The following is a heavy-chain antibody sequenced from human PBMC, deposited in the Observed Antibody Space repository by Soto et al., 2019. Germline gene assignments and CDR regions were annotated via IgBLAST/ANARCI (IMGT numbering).Heavy chain of an antibody. Sequence: PSETLSLTCAVSGGSISSDGYSWSWIRQPPGKGLEWIGYIYHTGTTYYNPSLESRVTISVDKSKNQFSLKLRSVTAADMAVYYCARDRTWGANWFDPWGRGTLVTVSS. J-gene: IGHJ5*02. D-gene: IGHD3-16*01. CDR3: ARDRTWGANWFDP. CDR1: GGSISSDGYS. CDR2: IYHTGTT. V-gene: IGHV4-30-2*01.